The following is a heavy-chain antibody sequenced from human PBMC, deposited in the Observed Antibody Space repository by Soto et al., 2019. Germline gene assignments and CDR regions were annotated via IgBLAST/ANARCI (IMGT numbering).Heavy chain of an antibody. J-gene: IGHJ4*02. Sequence: SETLSLTCTVSGGSISSSSYYWGWIRQPPGKGLEWIGSIYYSGSTYYNPSLKSRVTISVDTSKNQFSLKLSSVTAADTAVYYCARRPVVPAAIGDCYFDYWGQGTLVTVSS. CDR3: ARRPVVPAAIGDCYFDY. D-gene: IGHD2-2*02. V-gene: IGHV4-39*01. CDR2: IYYSGST. CDR1: GGSISSSSYY.